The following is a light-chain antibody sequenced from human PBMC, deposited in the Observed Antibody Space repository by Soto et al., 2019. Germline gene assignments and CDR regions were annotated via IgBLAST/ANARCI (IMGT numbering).Light chain of an antibody. CDR2: KVS. Sequence: DVVMTQSPLSLPVTLGQPASISCRSSQSLVYSDGNTYLNWLQQRPGQSPRRLIYKVSNRDSGVLDRSNGSGLGTDLRRKISRVEVEDVGVYYCMQGTHWPRTSGQGTNVQIK. CDR3: MQGTHWPRT. J-gene: IGKJ1*01. V-gene: IGKV2-30*01. CDR1: QSLVYSDGNTY.